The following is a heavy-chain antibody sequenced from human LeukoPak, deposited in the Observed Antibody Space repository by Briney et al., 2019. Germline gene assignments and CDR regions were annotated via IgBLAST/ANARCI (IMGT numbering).Heavy chain of an antibody. Sequence: GGSLRLSCAASGFTFSSYSMNWVRQAPGKGLEWVSSISSSSSYIYYADSVKGRFTISRDNAKNSLYLQMNSLRAEDTAVYYCAKDKASSGRPYYFDYWGQGTLVTVSS. J-gene: IGHJ4*02. CDR1: GFTFSSYS. CDR3: AKDKASSGRPYYFDY. V-gene: IGHV3-21*03. CDR2: ISSSSSYI. D-gene: IGHD3-22*01.